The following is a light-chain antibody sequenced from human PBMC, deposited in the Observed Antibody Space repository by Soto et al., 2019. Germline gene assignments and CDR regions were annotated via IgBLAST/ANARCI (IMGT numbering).Light chain of an antibody. CDR2: DVN. J-gene: IGLJ2*01. Sequence: QSALTQPASVSGSPGQSITISCTGTDSDVGGYDYVSWYQHHPGEAPKLMIYDVNYRPSGVSSRFSGSKSGNTASLTISGLQAEDEADYYCSSYTSSITIIFGGGTKLTVL. CDR3: SSYTSSITII. CDR1: DSDVGGYDY. V-gene: IGLV2-14*03.